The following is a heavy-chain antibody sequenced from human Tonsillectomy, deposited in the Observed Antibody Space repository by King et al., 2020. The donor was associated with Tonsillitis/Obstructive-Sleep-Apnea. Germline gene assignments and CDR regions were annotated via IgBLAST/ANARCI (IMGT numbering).Heavy chain of an antibody. J-gene: IGHJ6*03. CDR3: ARDQDYGSGSYFHYYYYMDV. CDR1: GFTVSSNY. CDR2: IYSGGST. Sequence: VQLVESGGGLIQPGGSLRLSCAASGFTVSSNYMSWVRQAPGKGLECVSVIYSGGSTYYADSVKGRFTISRDNSKNTRYLQMNSLRAEDTAVYYCARDQDYGSGSYFHYYYYMDVWGKGTTVTVSS. V-gene: IGHV3-53*01. D-gene: IGHD3-10*01.